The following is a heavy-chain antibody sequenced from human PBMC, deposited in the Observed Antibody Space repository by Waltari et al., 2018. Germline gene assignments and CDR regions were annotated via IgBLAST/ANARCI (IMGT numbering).Heavy chain of an antibody. J-gene: IGHJ2*01. D-gene: IGHD1-1*01. CDR3: ARRGTAGSWFFDF. CDR2: IFHNGNI. V-gene: IGHV4-4*02. CDR1: GGSIGSYNW. Sequence: QVVLEESGPGLVKPSGTLSLTCAVSGGSIGSYNWWSWIRQTPGKGLEWFGEIFHNGNINYHPSLKSRLTISVDTARRLFSLRLASVTVADTAVYYCARRGTAGSWFFDFWGRGTLVTVSS.